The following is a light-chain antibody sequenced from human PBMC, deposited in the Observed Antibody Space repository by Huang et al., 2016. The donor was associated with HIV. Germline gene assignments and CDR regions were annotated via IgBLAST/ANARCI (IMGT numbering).Light chain of an antibody. J-gene: IGKJ2*01. CDR1: QSLLYNSNNKNY. Sequence: DIVMTQSPDSLAVSLGERATINCKSSQSLLYNSNNKNYLAWYQQKPGQSPNLLIYCASSRKSGVPDRFSGSGSETDFTLTISSLQAEDVAVYYCQQHYSSPPTFGQGTKLEIK. CDR3: QQHYSSPPT. V-gene: IGKV4-1*01. CDR2: CAS.